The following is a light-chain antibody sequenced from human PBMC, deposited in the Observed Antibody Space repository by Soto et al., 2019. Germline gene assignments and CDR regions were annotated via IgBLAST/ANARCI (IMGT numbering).Light chain of an antibody. Sequence: DVQLTLSPSSLSVFVGDRVTVTCRASQNIITYLHWYHQKPGEAPTLLINAASTLQSGVPSRFSGSGSGTDFTLTINSLQPEDVGTYYCQQSYSNPTFGQGTTVEIK. V-gene: IGKV1-39*01. CDR3: QQSYSNPT. CDR2: AAS. J-gene: IGKJ1*01. CDR1: QNIITY.